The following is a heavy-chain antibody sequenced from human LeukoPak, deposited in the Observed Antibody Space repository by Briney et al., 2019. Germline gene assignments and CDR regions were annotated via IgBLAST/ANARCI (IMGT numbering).Heavy chain of an antibody. D-gene: IGHD7-27*01. CDR1: GFTFTCSA. V-gene: IGHV1-58*01. J-gene: IGHJ6*02. CDR3: AAGVWGSNYYYYGMDV. Sequence: SVKVSCKASGFTFTCSAVQWVRQARGQRLEWIGWIVVGSGNTNYAQKFQERVTITRDMSTSTAYMELSSLRSEDTAVYYCAAGVWGSNYYYYGMDVWGQGTTVTVSS. CDR2: IVVGSGNT.